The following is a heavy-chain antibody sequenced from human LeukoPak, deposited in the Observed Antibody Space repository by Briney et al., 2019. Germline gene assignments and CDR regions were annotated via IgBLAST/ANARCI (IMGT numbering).Heavy chain of an antibody. D-gene: IGHD2-21*02. J-gene: IGHJ4*02. V-gene: IGHV3-30-3*01. CDR3: VGGAVTAIYRSVLDY. Sequence: GESLRLSCAASGFTFSSYAMHWVRQAPGKGLEWVAVISYDGSNKYYADSVKGRFTISRDNSKNTLYRQMNSLRDEDTAVYYCVGGAVTAIYRSVLDYWGQGTLVAVPS. CDR2: ISYDGSNK. CDR1: GFTFSSYA.